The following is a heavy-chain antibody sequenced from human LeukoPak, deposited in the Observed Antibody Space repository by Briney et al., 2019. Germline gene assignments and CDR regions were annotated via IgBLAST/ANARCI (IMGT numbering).Heavy chain of an antibody. CDR1: GFTVSSNY. D-gene: IGHD3-10*01. CDR3: ARRFYYGSGSYLVAIDY. CDR2: IYSGGST. Sequence: SGGSLRLSCAASGFTVSSNYMSWVRQAPGKGLEWVSVIYSGGSTYYADSVKGRFTISRDNSKNTLYLQMNSLRAEDTAVYYCARRFYYGSGSYLVAIDYWGQGTLVTVSS. V-gene: IGHV3-66*04. J-gene: IGHJ4*02.